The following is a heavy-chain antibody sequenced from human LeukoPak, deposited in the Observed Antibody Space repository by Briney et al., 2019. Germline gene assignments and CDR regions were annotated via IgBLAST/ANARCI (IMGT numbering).Heavy chain of an antibody. D-gene: IGHD3-22*01. CDR2: IYYSGST. CDR3: ARNYYDSSGYREAI. Sequence: SETLSLTCTVSGGSVSSCSDYWSWIRQPPGKGLEWIGYIYYSGSTNYNPSLKSRVTISVDRSKNQFSPKLSSVTAADTAVYYCARNYYDSSGYREAIWGQGTMVTVSS. CDR1: GGSVSSCSDY. J-gene: IGHJ3*02. V-gene: IGHV4-61*01.